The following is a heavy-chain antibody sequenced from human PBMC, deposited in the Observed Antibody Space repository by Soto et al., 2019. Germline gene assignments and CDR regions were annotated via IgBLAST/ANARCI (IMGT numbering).Heavy chain of an antibody. CDR3: ARWYSSGLYGWLDP. CDR1: GGSISSNY. V-gene: IGHV4-59*01. J-gene: IGHJ5*02. D-gene: IGHD6-19*01. CDR2: IHYSGST. Sequence: SETLSLTCSVSGGSISSNYGSWIRQPPGKGLEWIGYIHYSGSTNYNPSLKSRVTISLETSKNQFSLKLSSVTAADTAVYYCARWYSSGLYGWLDPWGQGTLVTVSS.